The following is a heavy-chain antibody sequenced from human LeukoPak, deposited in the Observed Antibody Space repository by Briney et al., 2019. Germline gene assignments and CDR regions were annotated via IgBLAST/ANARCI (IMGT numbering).Heavy chain of an antibody. Sequence: ASVTVSCRASGYTFTIYYIHWVRQPPGQGLEWMGIINSSGGRTSYPQNFQGRVTLTRDTSTSTVYRELSSLRSEDTAVYYCARAGFFDYWGQGTLVTVSS. CDR1: GYTFTIYY. CDR2: INSSGGRT. V-gene: IGHV1-46*01. D-gene: IGHD3-10*01. J-gene: IGHJ4*02. CDR3: ARAGFFDY.